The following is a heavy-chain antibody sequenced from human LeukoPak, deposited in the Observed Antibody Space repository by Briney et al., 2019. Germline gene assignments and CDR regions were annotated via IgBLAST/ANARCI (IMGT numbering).Heavy chain of an antibody. D-gene: IGHD2/OR15-2a*01. CDR1: GGSFSGYY. V-gene: IGHV4-34*01. J-gene: IGHJ6*02. CDR2: INHSGST. Sequence: SETLSFTCAVYGGSFSGYYWSWIRQPPGKGLEWIGEINHSGSTNYNPSLKSRVTISVDTSKNQFSLKLSSVTAADTAVYYCAKGLFSGPYYYGMDVWGQGTTVTVSS. CDR3: AKGLFSGPYYYGMDV.